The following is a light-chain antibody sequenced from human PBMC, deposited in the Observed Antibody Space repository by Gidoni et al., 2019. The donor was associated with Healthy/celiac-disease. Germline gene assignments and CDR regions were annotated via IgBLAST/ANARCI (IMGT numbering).Light chain of an antibody. Sequence: EIVLTQSPGTLSLSPGERATLSCRASQSVSSSYLAWYQQKPGQAPRLLIYGASSRATGIPDRFSGSGSGTDVTLTISRLEPEDFAVYYCKQYGSSPPLTFGGGTKVEIK. CDR3: KQYGSSPPLT. J-gene: IGKJ4*01. V-gene: IGKV3-20*01. CDR1: QSVSSSY. CDR2: GAS.